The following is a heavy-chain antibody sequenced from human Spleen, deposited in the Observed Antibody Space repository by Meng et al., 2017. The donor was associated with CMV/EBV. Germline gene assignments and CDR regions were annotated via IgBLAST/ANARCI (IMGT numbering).Heavy chain of an antibody. D-gene: IGHD6-19*01. J-gene: IGHJ4*02. CDR1: GFTFSSYG. Sequence: GGSLRLSCAASGFTFSSYGMSWVRQAPGKGLEWVSAISGRGGSTYYADSVQGRFTISRDNSKNTLYLQMNSLGAEDTAVYYCSKDVFTSGCVDYWGQGTLVTVSS. V-gene: IGHV3-23*01. CDR3: SKDVFTSGCVDY. CDR2: ISGRGGST.